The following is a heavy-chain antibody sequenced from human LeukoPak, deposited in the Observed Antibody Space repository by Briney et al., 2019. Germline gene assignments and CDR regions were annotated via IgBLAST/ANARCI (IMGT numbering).Heavy chain of an antibody. CDR2: ISGSGGST. Sequence: PGGTLRLSCAASGFTFSSYGMSWVRQAPGKGLEWVSAISGSGGSTYYADSVKGRFTVSRDNSKNTLYLQMNSLRAEDTAVYYCAKGELPSFDYWGQGTLVTVSS. CDR3: AKGELPSFDY. J-gene: IGHJ4*02. D-gene: IGHD1-26*01. CDR1: GFTFSSYG. V-gene: IGHV3-23*01.